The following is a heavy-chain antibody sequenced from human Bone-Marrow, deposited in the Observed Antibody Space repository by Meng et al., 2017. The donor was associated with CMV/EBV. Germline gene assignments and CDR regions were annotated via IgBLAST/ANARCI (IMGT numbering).Heavy chain of an antibody. CDR3: ARDLFFGYCSSTTCSSWFDP. V-gene: IGHV3-20*04. J-gene: IGHJ5*02. CDR1: GFTFSSYW. CDR2: ISWNGGGT. Sequence: GESLKISCAASGFTFSSYWMSWVRQAPGKGLEWVSGISWNGGGTGYADSVKGRFTISRDNAKNSLYLQMNSLRAEDTALYYCARDLFFGYCSSTTCSSWFDPWGQGTLVTVSS. D-gene: IGHD2-2*03.